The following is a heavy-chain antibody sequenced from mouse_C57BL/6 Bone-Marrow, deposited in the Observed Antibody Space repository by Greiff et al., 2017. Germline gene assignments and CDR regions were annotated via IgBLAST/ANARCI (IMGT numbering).Heavy chain of an antibody. CDR3: ARQGYSNLFAY. V-gene: IGHV5-2*01. J-gene: IGHJ3*01. D-gene: IGHD2-5*01. CDR2: INSDGGST. Sequence: DVHLVESGGGLVQPGESLKLSCESNEYAFPSHDMSWVRKTPEKRLELVAAINSDGGSTYYPDTMERRFIISRDNTKKTLYQQMSSLRSEDTALYYCARQGYSNLFAYWGEETLVTVSA. CDR1: EYAFPSHD.